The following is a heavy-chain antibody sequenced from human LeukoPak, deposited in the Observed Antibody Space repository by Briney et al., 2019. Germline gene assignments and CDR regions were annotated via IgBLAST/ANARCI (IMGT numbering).Heavy chain of an antibody. V-gene: IGHV4-39*07. CDR3: ATTYYYDSSGYYGEYYFDY. Sequence: SETLSLTCTVSGGSISSSSYYWGWIRQPPGKGLEWIGSIYYSGSTYYNPSLKSRVTISVDTSKNQFSLKLSSVTAADTAVYYCATTYYYDSSGYYGEYYFDYWGQGTLVTVSS. J-gene: IGHJ4*02. CDR2: IYYSGST. CDR1: GGSISSSSYY. D-gene: IGHD3-22*01.